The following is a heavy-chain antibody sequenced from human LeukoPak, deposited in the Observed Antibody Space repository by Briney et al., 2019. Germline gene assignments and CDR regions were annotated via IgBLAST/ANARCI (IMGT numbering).Heavy chain of an antibody. CDR1: GGTFSSYA. Sequence: GASVKVSCKASGGTFSSYAISWVRQAPGQGLEWMGGIIPIFGTANYAQKFQGRVTITADESTSTAYMELSGLRSEDTAVYYCARPALYYYDSSGYTLDYWGQGTLVTVSS. CDR3: ARPALYYYDSSGYTLDY. D-gene: IGHD3-22*01. J-gene: IGHJ4*02. CDR2: IIPIFGTA. V-gene: IGHV1-69*13.